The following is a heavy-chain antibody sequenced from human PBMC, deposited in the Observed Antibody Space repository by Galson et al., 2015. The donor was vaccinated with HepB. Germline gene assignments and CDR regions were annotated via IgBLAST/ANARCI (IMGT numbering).Heavy chain of an antibody. D-gene: IGHD1-26*01. CDR2: ISGSGGST. CDR1: GFTFSSYA. Sequence: SLRLSCAASGFTFSSYAMSWVRQAPGKGLEWVSAISGSGGSTYYADSVKGRFTISRDNSKNTLYLQMNSLRAEDTAVYYCAKALVGASYYFDYWGQGTLVTVSS. V-gene: IGHV3-23*01. CDR3: AKALVGASYYFDY. J-gene: IGHJ4*02.